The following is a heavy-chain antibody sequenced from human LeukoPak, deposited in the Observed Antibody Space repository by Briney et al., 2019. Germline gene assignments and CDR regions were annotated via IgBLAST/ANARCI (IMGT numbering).Heavy chain of an antibody. Sequence: GGSLRLSCAASGFTFSSYAMHWVRQASGKGLEWVAVISYDGSNKYYADSVKGRFTISRDNSKNTLYLQMNSLRAEDTAVYYCARVLLELRPDYYYYGMDVWGQGTTVTVSS. CDR3: ARVLLELRPDYYYYGMDV. J-gene: IGHJ6*02. D-gene: IGHD1-7*01. V-gene: IGHV3-30-3*01. CDR2: ISYDGSNK. CDR1: GFTFSSYA.